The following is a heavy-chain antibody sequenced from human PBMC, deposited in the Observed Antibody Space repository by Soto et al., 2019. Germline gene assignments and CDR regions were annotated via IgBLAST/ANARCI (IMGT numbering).Heavy chain of an antibody. CDR1: GFTFSSYV. J-gene: IGHJ4*02. Sequence: EVQLLESGGGLVQPGGSLRLSCAASGFTFSSYVMSWVRQAPGKGLEWVSAISGSGSGTYYADSVKDRFTISRDNSKNTLYVQMNSLRAEDTAVYYCVKGRSGYDFDYWGQGTLVTVSS. D-gene: IGHD5-12*01. CDR2: ISGSGSGT. CDR3: VKGRSGYDFDY. V-gene: IGHV3-23*01.